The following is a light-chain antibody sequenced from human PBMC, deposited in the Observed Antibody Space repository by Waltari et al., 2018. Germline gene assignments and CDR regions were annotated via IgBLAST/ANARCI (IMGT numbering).Light chain of an antibody. J-gene: IGLJ3*02. Sequence: QSALTQPASVSGSPGQSITISCTGTSSDVGSYKFVSWYQQHPGKAPKLMIYEVSKWPSVVSNRFSGSKSGNTASLTISGLQAEDEAHYYCCSYASSNTWVFGGGTKLTVL. CDR2: EVS. CDR3: CSYASSNTWV. CDR1: SSDVGSYKF. V-gene: IGLV2-23*02.